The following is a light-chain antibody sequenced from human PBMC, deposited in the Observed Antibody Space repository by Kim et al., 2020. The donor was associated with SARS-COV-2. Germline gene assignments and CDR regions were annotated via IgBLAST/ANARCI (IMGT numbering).Light chain of an antibody. V-gene: IGKV4-1*01. CDR1: QSLLHSSSNRNY. Sequence: DIVMTQSPNSLAVSLGERATISCRSSQSLLHSSSNRNYLAWYQQKPGQAPKLLLYWASTRESGVPDRFSGSGSGTDFTLTISSLQPEDVAVYYCQQYYSPRTFGQGTKVDIK. CDR3: QQYYSPRT. J-gene: IGKJ1*01. CDR2: WAS.